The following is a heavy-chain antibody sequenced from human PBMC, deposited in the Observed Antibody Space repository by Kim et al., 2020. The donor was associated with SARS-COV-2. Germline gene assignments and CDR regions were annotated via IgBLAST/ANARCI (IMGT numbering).Heavy chain of an antibody. CDR3: ARWGSYNWNDPSAFDI. CDR2: ISAYNGNT. J-gene: IGHJ3*02. V-gene: IGHV1-18*04. Sequence: ASVKVSCKASGYTFTSYGISWVRQAPGQGLEWMGWISAYNGNTNYAQKLQGRVTMTTDTSTSTAYMELRSLRSDDTAVYYCARWGSYNWNDPSAFDIWGQGTMVTVSS. CDR1: GYTFTSYG. D-gene: IGHD1-1*01.